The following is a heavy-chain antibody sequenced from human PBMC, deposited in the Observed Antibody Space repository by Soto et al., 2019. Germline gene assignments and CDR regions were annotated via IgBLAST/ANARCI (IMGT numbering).Heavy chain of an antibody. CDR2: IYYSGST. Sequence: SETLSLTCTVSGGSISSSSYYWGWIRQPPGKGLEWIGSIYYSGSTYYNPSLKSRVTISVDTSKNQFSLKLSSVTAADTAVYYCATTTTVTTHYYYYGMDVWGQGTTVTVSS. CDR1: GGSISSSSYY. D-gene: IGHD4-17*01. CDR3: ATTTTVTTHYYYYGMDV. J-gene: IGHJ6*02. V-gene: IGHV4-39*01.